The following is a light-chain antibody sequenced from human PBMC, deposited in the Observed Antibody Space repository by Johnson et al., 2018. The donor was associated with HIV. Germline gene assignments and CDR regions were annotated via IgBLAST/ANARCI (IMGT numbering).Light chain of an antibody. CDR1: SSNIGNNF. CDR3: GTWDSSLSLYV. J-gene: IGLJ1*01. V-gene: IGLV1-51*01. CDR2: DTD. Sequence: QSVLTQPPSVSAAPGQKVTISCSGSSSNIGNNFVSWYQQVPGTAPKLLIYDTDKRPSGIPDRFSGSKSGTSATLGISGLQTGDEADYYCGTWDSSLSLYVFGPGTKVTVL.